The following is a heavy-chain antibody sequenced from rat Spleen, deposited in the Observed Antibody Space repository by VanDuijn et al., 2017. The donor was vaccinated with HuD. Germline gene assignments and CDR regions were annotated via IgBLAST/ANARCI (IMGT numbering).Heavy chain of an antibody. CDR3: AREDLDYDGTYYYRY. CDR1: GFTFSDYY. CDR2: ISYGDSFGHSST. V-gene: IGHV5-7*01. J-gene: IGHJ2*01. Sequence: EVQLVESGGGLVQPGRSMKLSCAALGFTFSDYYMAWVRQAPTKGLEWVATISYGDSFGHSSTYYRDSVKGRFTISRDNAKNTQYLQMDSLRSEDTATYYCAREDLDYDGTYYYRYWGQGVMVTVSS. D-gene: IGHD1-12*02.